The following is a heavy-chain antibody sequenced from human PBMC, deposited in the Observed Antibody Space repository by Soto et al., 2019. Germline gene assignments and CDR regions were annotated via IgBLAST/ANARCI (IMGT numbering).Heavy chain of an antibody. J-gene: IGHJ6*02. CDR2: INPNSGGT. CDR3: ARFPYSSSWFGKYYYGMDV. CDR1: GYTFTGYY. D-gene: IGHD6-13*01. V-gene: IGHV1-2*02. Sequence: ASVKVSCKASGYTFTGYYMHWVRQAPGQGLEWMGWINPNSGGTNYAQKFQGRVTMTRDTSTSTAYMELRRLRSDDTAVYYCARFPYSSSWFGKYYYGMDVWGQGTTVTVSS.